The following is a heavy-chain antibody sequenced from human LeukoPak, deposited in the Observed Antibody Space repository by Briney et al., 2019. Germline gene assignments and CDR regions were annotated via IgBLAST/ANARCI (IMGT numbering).Heavy chain of an antibody. CDR2: IYYSGST. CDR1: GGSLSSYY. CDR3: ARWLQFKDAFDI. Sequence: PSETLSLTCTVSGGSLSSYYWSWLRQPPGKGLEGIGYIYYSGSTNYNPSLTSRVTISVDTSKNQFSLKLSSVTAADTAVYYCARWLQFKDAFDIWGQGTMVTVSS. V-gene: IGHV4-59*01. J-gene: IGHJ3*02. D-gene: IGHD5-24*01.